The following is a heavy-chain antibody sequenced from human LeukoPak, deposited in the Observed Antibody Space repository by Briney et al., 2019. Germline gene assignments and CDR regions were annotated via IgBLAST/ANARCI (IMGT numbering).Heavy chain of an antibody. D-gene: IGHD6-19*01. CDR2: IYSGRST. CDR1: GFTISSNY. J-gene: IGHJ4*02. V-gene: IGHV3-66*01. Sequence: GGSLRLSCAASGFTISSNYMGWVRQAPGKGLEWVSVIYSGRSTYYADSVKGRFTISRDNSKNTLYLQMNSLRAEDTAVYYCARARNLGIAVAGTIFDYWGQGTLVTVSP. CDR3: ARARNLGIAVAGTIFDY.